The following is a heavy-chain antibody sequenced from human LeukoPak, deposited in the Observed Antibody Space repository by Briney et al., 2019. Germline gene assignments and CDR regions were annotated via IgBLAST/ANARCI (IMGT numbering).Heavy chain of an antibody. CDR2: ISPYNGNT. J-gene: IGHJ5*02. D-gene: IGHD3-3*01. CDR1: GGTFSSYA. CDR3: ARVGTIFGVVIIPGDWFDP. V-gene: IGHV1-18*01. Sequence: ASVKVSCKASGGTFSSYAISWVRQAPGQGLEWMGWISPYNGNTNYAQNFQGRVTMTTDTSTSTAYMELRSLRSDDTAVYYCARVGTIFGVVIIPGDWFDPWGQGTLVTVSS.